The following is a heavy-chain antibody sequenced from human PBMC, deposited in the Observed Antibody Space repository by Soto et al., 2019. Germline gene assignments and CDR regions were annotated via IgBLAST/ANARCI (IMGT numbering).Heavy chain of an antibody. J-gene: IGHJ4*02. CDR2: IKSKTDGGTT. Sequence: EVQLVESGGGLVKPGGSLRLSCAASGFTFSNAWMNWVRQAPGKGLEWVGRIKSKTDGGTTHYAPPVKGRFTISRDDSKNTLYLQMNSLKTEDTAVYYCTTVELLAYCGGDCKIMEGPFDYWGQGTLVTVSS. D-gene: IGHD2-21*02. CDR1: GFTFSNAW. V-gene: IGHV3-15*07. CDR3: TTVELLAYCGGDCKIMEGPFDY.